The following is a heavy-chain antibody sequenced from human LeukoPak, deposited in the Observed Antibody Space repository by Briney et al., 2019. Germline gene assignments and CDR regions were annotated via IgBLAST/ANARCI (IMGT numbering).Heavy chain of an antibody. J-gene: IGHJ6*02. D-gene: IGHD1-26*01. Sequence: PGGSLRLSCAASGFTFSSYSMNWVRQAPGKGLEWVSYISSSSSTIYYADSVKGRFTISRDNAKNSLYPQMNSLRDEDTAVYYCARDHPFRAGAGYYGMDVWGQGTTVTVSS. V-gene: IGHV3-48*02. CDR1: GFTFSSYS. CDR3: ARDHPFRAGAGYYGMDV. CDR2: ISSSSSTI.